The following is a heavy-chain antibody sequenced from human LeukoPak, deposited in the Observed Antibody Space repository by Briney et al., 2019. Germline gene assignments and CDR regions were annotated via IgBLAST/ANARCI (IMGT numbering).Heavy chain of an antibody. D-gene: IGHD4-11*01. Sequence: RSLRLSCAASGFTFSGYGMHWVRQAPGKGLEWVAVIWYDGSNKYYADSVKGRFTISRDNSKNTLYLQMNSLRAEDTAVYYCARVTSNQDFDYWGQGTLVTVSS. V-gene: IGHV3-33*01. CDR1: GFTFSGYG. CDR2: IWYDGSNK. CDR3: ARVTSNQDFDY. J-gene: IGHJ4*02.